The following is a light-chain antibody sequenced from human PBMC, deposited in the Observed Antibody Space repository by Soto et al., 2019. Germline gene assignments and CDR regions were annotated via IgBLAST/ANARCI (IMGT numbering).Light chain of an antibody. CDR1: QRVSSRY. CDR2: GAS. V-gene: IGKV3-20*01. CDR3: QQYDSPRT. J-gene: IGKJ1*01. Sequence: EIVLTQSPGTLSLSPGERATLSCRASQRVSSRYLAWYQQKPGQAPRLLIYGASSRATGIPDRFSGSGSGTDFTLTISRLEPEDFAVYYCQQYDSPRTFGQGTKVEIK.